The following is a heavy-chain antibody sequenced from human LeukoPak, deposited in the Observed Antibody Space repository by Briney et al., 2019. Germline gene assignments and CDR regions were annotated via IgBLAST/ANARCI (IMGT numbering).Heavy chain of an antibody. CDR2: ISSRSSFI. CDR1: EFTFSSYS. V-gene: IGHV3-21*01. J-gene: IGHJ4*02. D-gene: IGHD3-10*01. Sequence: GGSLRLSCAASEFTFSSYSMNWVRQAPGKGLEWVSSISSRSSFIYYADSVKGRFTISRDNAKNSLYLQMNSLRAEDTAVYYCARGVFNWGQGTLVTVSS. CDR3: ARGVFN.